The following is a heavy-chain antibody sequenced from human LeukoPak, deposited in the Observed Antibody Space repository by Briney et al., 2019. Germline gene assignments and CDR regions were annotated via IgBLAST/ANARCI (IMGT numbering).Heavy chain of an antibody. CDR3: ARQQGTGPLWLFDY. CDR2: INQDAGQK. V-gene: IGHV3-7*03. CDR1: GFTFSNYW. D-gene: IGHD3/OR15-3a*01. Sequence: PGGSLRLSCGASGFTFSNYWMSWVRQAPGKGLEWVANINQDAGQKYYVDSVKGRFTISRDNTKNSVFLQMNSLRAEDTAVYYCARQQGTGPLWLFDYWGQGTLVTVSS. J-gene: IGHJ4*02.